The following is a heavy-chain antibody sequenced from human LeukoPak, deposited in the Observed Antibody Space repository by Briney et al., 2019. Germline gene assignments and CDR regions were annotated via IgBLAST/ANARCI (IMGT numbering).Heavy chain of an antibody. J-gene: IGHJ4*02. D-gene: IGHD3-10*01. V-gene: IGHV3-7*01. CDR1: GFTVSSNY. Sequence: PGGSLRLSCAASGFTVSSNYMSWVRQAPGKGLEWVANIKQDGSEKYYVDSVKGRFTISRDNAKNSLYLQMNSLRAEDTAVYYCARAERITMVRGVKPIDYWGQGTLVTVSS. CDR3: ARAERITMVRGVKPIDY. CDR2: IKQDGSEK.